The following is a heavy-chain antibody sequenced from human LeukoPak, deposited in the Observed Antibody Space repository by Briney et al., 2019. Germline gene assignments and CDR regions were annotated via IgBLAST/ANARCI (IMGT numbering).Heavy chain of an antibody. V-gene: IGHV1-24*01. CDR2: FDPEDGET. Sequence: ASVKVSCKVSGNTLSELSMHWVRQALGKGLEWMGGFDPEDGETIYAQKFQGRVTMTEDTSTGTAYMELSSLRSEDTAVYYCATWVRFRPILVDASDMWGQGTMVTVSP. CDR3: ATWVRFRPILVDASDM. J-gene: IGHJ3*02. CDR1: GNTLSELS. D-gene: IGHD2-21*01.